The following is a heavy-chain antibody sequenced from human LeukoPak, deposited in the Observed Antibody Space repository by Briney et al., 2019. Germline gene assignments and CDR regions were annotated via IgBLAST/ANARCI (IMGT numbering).Heavy chain of an antibody. CDR1: GGSISSSSFS. CDR3: AAMSSRFEYYFDY. V-gene: IGHV4-39*01. J-gene: IGHJ4*02. CDR2: IHYSGSS. Sequence: SETLSLTCTVSGGSISSSSFSWVWLRQPPGKGLQWIGNIHYSGSSYYNPSHKRRVTISVDTSRNIFSLKMHSVTAADTAVNYCAAMSSRFEYYFDYWGQGTLVPVSS. D-gene: IGHD5/OR15-5a*01.